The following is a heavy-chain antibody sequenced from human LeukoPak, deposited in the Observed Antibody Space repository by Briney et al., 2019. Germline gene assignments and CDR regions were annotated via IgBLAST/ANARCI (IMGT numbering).Heavy chain of an antibody. CDR3: ARAVSYYLDY. J-gene: IGHJ4*02. CDR2: ISYDGSNK. CDR1: GFTFSSYA. Sequence: GGSLRLSCAASGFTFSSYAMHWVRQAPGKGLEWVAVISYDGSNKYYADSVKGRFTISRDNSKNTLYLQMNSLRAEDTAVYYCARAVSYYLDYWGQGTLVTVSS. V-gene: IGHV3-30*04. D-gene: IGHD1-26*01.